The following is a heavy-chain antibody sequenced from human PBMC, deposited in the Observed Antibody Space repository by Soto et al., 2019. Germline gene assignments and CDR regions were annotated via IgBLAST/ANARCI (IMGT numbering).Heavy chain of an antibody. CDR3: ARSLGRLPSGSGSY. CDR2: IYHSGST. CDR1: GGSISSSNW. D-gene: IGHD3-10*01. V-gene: IGHV4-4*02. J-gene: IGHJ4*02. Sequence: QVQLQESGPGLVKPSGTLSLPCAVSGGSISSSNWWSWVRQPPWKGLEWIGEIYHSGSTNYNPSLKSRVTISVDKSKNKFSLKLSSVTAADMAVYYCARSLGRLPSGSGSYWGQGTLVTVSS.